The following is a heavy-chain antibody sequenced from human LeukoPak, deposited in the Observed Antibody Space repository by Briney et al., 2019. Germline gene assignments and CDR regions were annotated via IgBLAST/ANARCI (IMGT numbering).Heavy chain of an antibody. D-gene: IGHD3-16*01. V-gene: IGHV3-13*01. Sequence: GGSLRLSCAASGFIFSRYDMHWVRQPTGKDLEWVSSIDPAGNTYYPDFVKGRFTISRENAKNSLFLQMNGLRAGDTAVYYCARGGNRQQENLGLDPWGQGTLVTVSS. CDR1: GFIFSRYD. CDR2: IDPAGNT. CDR3: ARGGNRQQENLGLDP. J-gene: IGHJ5*02.